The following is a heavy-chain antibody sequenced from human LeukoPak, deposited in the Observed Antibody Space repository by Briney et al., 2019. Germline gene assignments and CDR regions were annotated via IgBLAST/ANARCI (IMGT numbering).Heavy chain of an antibody. CDR3: ARAYYYYYGMDV. V-gene: IGHV3-74*01. CDR2: INSDGSST. J-gene: IGHJ6*02. CDR1: QFTFSNYW. Sequence: GGSLTLSCAASQFTFSNYWMYWVRQAPGKGLVWVSRINSDGSSTNYADSVKGRFTISRDNAKNSLYLQMNSLRAEDTAVYYCARAYYYYYGMDVWGQGTTVTVSS.